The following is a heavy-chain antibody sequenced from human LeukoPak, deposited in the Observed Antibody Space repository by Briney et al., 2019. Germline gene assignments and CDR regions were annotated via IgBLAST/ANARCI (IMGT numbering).Heavy chain of an antibody. CDR3: VGGAPNWGFDF. CDR1: GYTFTSYD. J-gene: IGHJ4*02. CDR2: MSPSTGNT. D-gene: IGHD7-27*01. V-gene: IGHV1-8*01. Sequence: ASVKVSCKASGYTFTSYDINWVRQATGQGFEWMEWMSPSTGNTGYAQKFQGRVTMTRYTSVSTAYMELSSLRSEDTAVYYCVGGAPNWGFDFWGQGTQVTVSS.